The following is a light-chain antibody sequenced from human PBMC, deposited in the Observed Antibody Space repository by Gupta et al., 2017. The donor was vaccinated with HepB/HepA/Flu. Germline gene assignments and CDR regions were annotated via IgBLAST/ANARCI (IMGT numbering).Light chain of an antibody. CDR3: QSYDSSNPWV. CDR2: EDN. CDR1: SGSIASNY. V-gene: IGLV6-57*02. Sequence: NFMLTQPHSVSESPGKTVTIACTGSSGSIASNYVQWYQQRPGRAPTTVIYEDNQRPSGGPDRFSGSIDSSSNSASLTISGLKTEDEADYYCQSYDSSNPWVFGGGTKLTVL. J-gene: IGLJ3*02.